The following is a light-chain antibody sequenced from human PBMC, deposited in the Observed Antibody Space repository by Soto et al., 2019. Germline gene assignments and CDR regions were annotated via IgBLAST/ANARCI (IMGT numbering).Light chain of an antibody. CDR1: SSNIGNNY. CDR3: GTWDSSLSAVV. V-gene: IGLV1-51*01. Sequence: QSVLTQPPSVSAAPGQKVTISCSGSSSNIGNNYVSWYQQLPGTPPKVLIYDNTKRPSGIPDRFSGSKSGTSATLGITGLQTGDEADYYCGTWDSSLSAVVFGGGTKLTVL. CDR2: DNT. J-gene: IGLJ2*01.